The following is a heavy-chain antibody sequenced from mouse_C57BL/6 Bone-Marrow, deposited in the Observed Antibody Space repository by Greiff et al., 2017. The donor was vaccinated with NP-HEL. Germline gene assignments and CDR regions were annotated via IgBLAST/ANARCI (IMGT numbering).Heavy chain of an antibody. J-gene: IGHJ2*01. V-gene: IGHV1-52*01. Sequence: QVQLKQPGAELVRPGSSVKLSCKASGYTFTSYWMHWVKQRPIQGLEWIGNIDPSDSETHYNQKFKDKATLTVDKSSSTAYMQLSSLTSEDSAVYYCARWGGGYPFDYWGQGTTLTVSS. CDR2: IDPSDSET. D-gene: IGHD2-2*01. CDR1: GYTFTSYW. CDR3: ARWGGGYPFDY.